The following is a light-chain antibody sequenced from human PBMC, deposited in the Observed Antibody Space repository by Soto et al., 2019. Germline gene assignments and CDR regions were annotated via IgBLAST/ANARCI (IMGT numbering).Light chain of an antibody. CDR3: QQYKSYWT. Sequence: DIQMTQSTSILSASVGDRVTITCRASQSISSWLAWYQQKPGKAPTVLIYKVSTLASGVPSRFSGSGSETEFTLTISSLQPDDFATYYCQQYKSYWTFGQGTKVEIK. J-gene: IGKJ1*01. CDR1: QSISSW. V-gene: IGKV1-5*03. CDR2: KVS.